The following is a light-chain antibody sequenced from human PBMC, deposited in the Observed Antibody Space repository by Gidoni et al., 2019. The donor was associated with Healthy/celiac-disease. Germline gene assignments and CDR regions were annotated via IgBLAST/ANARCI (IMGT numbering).Light chain of an antibody. CDR2: DPS. Sequence: DIKMTQSPSTLSASVGDRVTITCRASQSISSWLVWYQQKPGNAPKLLIYDPSSLVSGVPSRFSASRSGTEFALSISRLQPDDFASFYCQQYNISSLTFGQGTKVEIK. CDR3: QQYNISSLT. J-gene: IGKJ1*01. V-gene: IGKV1-5*01. CDR1: QSISSW.